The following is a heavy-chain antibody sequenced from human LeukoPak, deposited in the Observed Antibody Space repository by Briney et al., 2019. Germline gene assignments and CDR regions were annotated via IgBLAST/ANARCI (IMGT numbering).Heavy chain of an antibody. J-gene: IGHJ4*02. V-gene: IGHV3-23*01. CDR1: GFTLTKDA. CDR2: LGGSGGNT. CDR3: ARDDSPYCGGDCYSRSWYNFDY. Sequence: GGSLRLSCAASGFTLTKDAMNWVRQSPGKGLEWVSGLGGSGGNTYYADSVKGRFIISRDKSKNRLYLEMNNLRAEDTAVYYCARDDSPYCGGDCYSRSWYNFDYWGQGTLVTVSS. D-gene: IGHD2-21*02.